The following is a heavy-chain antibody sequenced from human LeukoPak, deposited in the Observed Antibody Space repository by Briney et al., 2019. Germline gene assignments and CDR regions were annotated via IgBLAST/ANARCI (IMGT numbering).Heavy chain of an antibody. CDR3: ARGNILAGYCFDF. D-gene: IGHD3-9*01. Sequence: LRLSCAASGFTLSNYDMMWVRQTPGRGLEWVGEIHYTGATSYNPSLKSRATISTDTSKNQFSLRLSSVTAADTAVYYCARGNILAGYCFDFWGQGALVTVSS. CDR2: IHYTGAT. CDR1: GFTLSNYD. V-gene: IGHV4-34*01. J-gene: IGHJ4*02.